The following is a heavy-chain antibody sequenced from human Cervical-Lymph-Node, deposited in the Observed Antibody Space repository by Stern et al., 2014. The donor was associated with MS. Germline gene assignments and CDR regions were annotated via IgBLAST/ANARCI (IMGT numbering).Heavy chain of an antibody. V-gene: IGHV1-69*12. J-gene: IGHJ6*02. CDR1: GDTFNTYP. CDR3: ARASLLVRRFGYYYYGMDV. CDR2: IIPILGTA. Sequence: QVQLVQSGAEVKKPGSSVKVSCKISGDTFNTYPISWVRQALEQGLDGMGGIIPILGTADYAQKFQDRVVITADASTSTAYMELSSLRSDDTAVYYCARASLLVRRFGYYYYGMDVWGQGTTVTVSS. D-gene: IGHD3-10*01.